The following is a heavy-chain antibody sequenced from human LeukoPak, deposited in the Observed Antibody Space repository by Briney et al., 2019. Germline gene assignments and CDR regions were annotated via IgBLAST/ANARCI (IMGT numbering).Heavy chain of an antibody. J-gene: IGHJ6*02. CDR2: ISGSGSST. V-gene: IGHV3-23*01. CDR3: ASSGYSSSWYPDGMDV. Sequence: PGGSLRLSCAASGFTFSSYGLSWVRQAPGKGLEWVSGISGSGSSTYYADSVKGRFTISRDNSKNTLYLQMNSLRAEDTAVYYCASSGYSSSWYPDGMDVWGQGTTVTVSS. CDR1: GFTFSSYG. D-gene: IGHD6-13*01.